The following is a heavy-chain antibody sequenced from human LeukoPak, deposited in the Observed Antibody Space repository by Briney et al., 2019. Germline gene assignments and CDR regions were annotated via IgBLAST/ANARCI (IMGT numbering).Heavy chain of an antibody. J-gene: IGHJ4*02. CDR1: GGSISGSSYY. D-gene: IGHD3-10*02. Sequence: SETLSLTCTVSGGSISGSSYYWGWIRQPPGKGLEWIGSIYYSGSTNYNPSLKSRVTISVDTSKNQFSLKLSSVTAADTAVYYCARAEFMYGELGLFDYWGQGTLVTVSS. CDR2: IYYSGST. V-gene: IGHV4-39*07. CDR3: ARAEFMYGELGLFDY.